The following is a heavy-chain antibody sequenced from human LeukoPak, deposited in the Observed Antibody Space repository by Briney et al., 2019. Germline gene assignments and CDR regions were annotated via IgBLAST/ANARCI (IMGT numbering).Heavy chain of an antibody. CDR3: ARAYDFIAMVRGVVRGVPDY. D-gene: IGHD3-10*01. Sequence: EASVKVSCKASGYTFTSYGISWVRQAPGQGLEWMGCISAYDGNTNYAQKRAGRVTLTTDTSTHTAYRELTRLMSDDTAVYYCARAYDFIAMVRGVVRGVPDYWGQGTLVTVSS. CDR1: GYTFTSYG. CDR2: ISAYDGNT. J-gene: IGHJ4*02. V-gene: IGHV1-18*01.